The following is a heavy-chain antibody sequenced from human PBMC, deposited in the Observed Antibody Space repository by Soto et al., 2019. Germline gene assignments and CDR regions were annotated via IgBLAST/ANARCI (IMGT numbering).Heavy chain of an antibody. V-gene: IGHV4-34*01. Sequence: QVQLQQWGAGLLKPSETLSLTCAVYGGSFSGYYWSWIRQPPGQGLEWIGEINHSGSTNYNPSLKCRVTISVDTSKHQFSLKLSSVTAADTAVYYCARGRSYSSSSPYYYGMDVWGQGTTVTVSS. CDR3: ARGRSYSSSSPYYYGMDV. CDR2: INHSGST. D-gene: IGHD6-6*01. CDR1: GGSFSGYY. J-gene: IGHJ6*02.